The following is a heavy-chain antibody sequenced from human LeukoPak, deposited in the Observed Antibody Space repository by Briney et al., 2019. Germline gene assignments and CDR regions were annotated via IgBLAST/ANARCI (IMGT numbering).Heavy chain of an antibody. CDR2: ISSSGSTI. CDR1: GFTFSSYE. D-gene: IGHD1-26*01. V-gene: IGHV3-48*03. J-gene: IGHJ4*02. CDR3: AKSLYSGSYTFDY. Sequence: GGSLRLSCAASGFTFSSYEMNWVRQAPGKGLEWVSYISSSGSTIYYADSVKGRFTISRDNSKNTLYLQMNSLRAEDTAVYHCAKSLYSGSYTFDYWGQGTLVTVSS.